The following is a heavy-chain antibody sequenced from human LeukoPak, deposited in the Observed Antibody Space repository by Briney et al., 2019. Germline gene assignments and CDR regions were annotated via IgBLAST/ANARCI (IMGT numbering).Heavy chain of an antibody. Sequence: GGSLRLSCAASGFTFSSYGMHWVRQAPGKGLEWVAVIWYDGSNKYYADSVKGRFTISRGNSKNTLYLQMNSLRAEDTAVYYCARDLHSSSWPDYWGQGTLVTVSS. CDR2: IWYDGSNK. D-gene: IGHD6-13*01. CDR3: ARDLHSSSWPDY. J-gene: IGHJ4*02. CDR1: GFTFSSYG. V-gene: IGHV3-33*01.